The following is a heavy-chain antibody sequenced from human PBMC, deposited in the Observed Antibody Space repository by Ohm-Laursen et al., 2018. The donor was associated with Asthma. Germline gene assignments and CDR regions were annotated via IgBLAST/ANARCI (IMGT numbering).Heavy chain of an antibody. CDR2: IWYDGSNK. V-gene: IGHV3-33*01. CDR3: ARQYYDFWSGYPYYYYGMDV. Sequence: SLRLSCSASGFTFSSYGMHWVRQAPGKGLEWVAVIWYDGSNKYYADSVKGRFTISRDNSKNTPYLQMNSLRAEDTAVYYCARQYYDFWSGYPYYYYGMDVWGQGTTVTVSS. J-gene: IGHJ6*02. CDR1: GFTFSSYG. D-gene: IGHD3-3*01.